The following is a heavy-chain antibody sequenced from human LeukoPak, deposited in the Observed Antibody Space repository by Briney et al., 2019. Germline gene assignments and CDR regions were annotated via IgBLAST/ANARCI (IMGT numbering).Heavy chain of an antibody. CDR2: IYPRHSDT. D-gene: IGHD4-17*01. CDR3: VRHGGYYGDYVNY. V-gene: IGHV5-51*01. Sequence: GESLKISCKGSGYRFTNYWIGWVRQMPGKGLEWRGIIYPRHSDTRYSPSFQGQVIISVDKSKSTAYLQWSSLKASDTAKYYCVRHGGYYGDYVNYWGQGTQVTVSS. CDR1: GYRFTNYW. J-gene: IGHJ4*02.